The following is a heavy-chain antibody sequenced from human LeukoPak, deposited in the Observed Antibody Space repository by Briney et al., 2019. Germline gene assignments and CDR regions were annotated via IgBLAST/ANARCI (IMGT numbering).Heavy chain of an antibody. CDR3: ARTYDFWTGYYFDY. D-gene: IGHD3-3*01. J-gene: IGHJ4*02. V-gene: IGHV1-69*01. CDR2: IIPIFGTA. CDR1: GGTFSSYA. Sequence: GSSVKVSCKASGGTFSSYAISWVLQAPGQGLEWMGGIIPIFGTANYAQKFQGRVAITADESTSTAYMELSSLRSEDTAVYYCARTYDFWTGYYFDYWGQGTLVTVSS.